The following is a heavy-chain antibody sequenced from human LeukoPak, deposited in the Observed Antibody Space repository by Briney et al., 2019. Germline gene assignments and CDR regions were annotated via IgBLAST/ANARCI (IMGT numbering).Heavy chain of an antibody. CDR3: ARAGNIYGSDAFDL. V-gene: IGHV4-59*12. Sequence: PSETLSLTCTVSDDSISDYYRGWIRRPPGKGQEWIGYMYRSGSTNYNPSLKSRVSISIDVSKNHFSLKLTAVTAADTAVYYCARAGNIYGSDAFDLWGQGTMVTVSS. J-gene: IGHJ3*01. CDR1: DDSISDYY. D-gene: IGHD5-18*01. CDR2: MYRSGST.